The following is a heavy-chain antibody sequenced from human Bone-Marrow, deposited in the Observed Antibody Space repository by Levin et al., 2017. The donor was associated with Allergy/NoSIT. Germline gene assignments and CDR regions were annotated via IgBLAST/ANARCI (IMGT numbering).Heavy chain of an antibody. J-gene: IGHJ6*02. D-gene: IGHD1-26*01. CDR3: ARDLGAIDYSYHGLDV. CDR1: GDSVTSYQ. Sequence: SETLSLTCSVSGDSVTSYQWTWIRQPPGKGLEWIGYIYNSGYSNYNPSLRSRVTMSVDTSKSQFSLKLSSVTAADTAVYYCARDLGAIDYSYHGLDVWGQGTTVTVSS. CDR2: IYNSGYS. V-gene: IGHV4-59*02.